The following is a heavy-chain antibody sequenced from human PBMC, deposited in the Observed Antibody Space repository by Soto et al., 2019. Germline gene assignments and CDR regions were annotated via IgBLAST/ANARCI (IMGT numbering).Heavy chain of an antibody. D-gene: IGHD3-3*01. CDR3: ARAPDYDFWSGYYYYYYVMDV. CDR1: GGTFSSYA. J-gene: IGHJ6*02. V-gene: IGHV1-69*01. Sequence: QVQLVQSGAEVKKPGSSVKVSCKASGGTFSSYAISWVRQAPGQGLEWMGGIIPIFGTANYAQKFQGRVTITADESTSTAYMELSSLRSEDTAVYHCARAPDYDFWSGYYYYYYVMDVWGQGTTVTVSS. CDR2: IIPIFGTA.